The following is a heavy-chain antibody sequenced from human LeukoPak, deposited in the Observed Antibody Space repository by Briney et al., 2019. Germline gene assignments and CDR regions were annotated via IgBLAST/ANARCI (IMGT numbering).Heavy chain of an antibody. CDR1: GFTFSSYG. CDR2: IRYDGSNK. V-gene: IGHV3-30*02. D-gene: IGHD6-6*01. CDR3: ASLIAARLYYFDY. Sequence: PGGSLRLPCAASGFTFSSYGMHWVRPAPGKGLEGGAFIRYDGSNKYYADSVKGRFTISRDNSKNTLYLQMNSLRAEDTAVYYCASLIAARLYYFDYWGQGTLVSVFS. J-gene: IGHJ4*02.